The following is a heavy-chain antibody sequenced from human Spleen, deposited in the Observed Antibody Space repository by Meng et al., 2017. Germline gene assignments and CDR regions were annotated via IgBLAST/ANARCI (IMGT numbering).Heavy chain of an antibody. J-gene: IGHJ4*02. Sequence: QVRLVQSGAELKKPGASVRVSCKASGYNFTSYARNWVRQAPGQGLEWMGWINTNTGNPTYAQGFTGRFVFSLDTSVSTAYLQISSLKAEDTAVYYCARDYDFWSGRPLGYWGQGTLVTVSS. V-gene: IGHV7-4-1*02. CDR1: GYNFTSYA. D-gene: IGHD3-3*01. CDR3: ARDYDFWSGRPLGY. CDR2: INTNTGNP.